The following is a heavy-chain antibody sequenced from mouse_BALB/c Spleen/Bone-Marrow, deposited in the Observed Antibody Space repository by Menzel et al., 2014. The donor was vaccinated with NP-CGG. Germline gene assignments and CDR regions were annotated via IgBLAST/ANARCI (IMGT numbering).Heavy chain of an antibody. V-gene: IGHV14-3*02. CDR1: GFNTKDTY. J-gene: IGHJ3*01. CDR2: IDPANGNT. CDR3: ANYYYGSSLFAY. D-gene: IGHD1-1*01. Sequence: VQLQQSGAEPVKPGASVKLSCTASGFNTKDTYMHWVKQRPEQGLEWIGRIDPANGNTKYDPKFQGKATITADTSSNTACLQLSSLTSEDTAVYYCANYYYGSSLFAYWGQGTLVTVSA.